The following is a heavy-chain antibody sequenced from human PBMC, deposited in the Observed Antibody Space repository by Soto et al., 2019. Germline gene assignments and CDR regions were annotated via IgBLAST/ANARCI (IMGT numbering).Heavy chain of an antibody. CDR3: ARVWFGELLGRDAFDI. CDR1: GGSFSGYY. CDR2: IYHSGST. J-gene: IGHJ3*02. D-gene: IGHD3-10*01. Sequence: SETLSLTCAVYGGSFSGYYWSWIRQPPGKGLEWIGEIYHSGSTNYNPSLKSRVTISVDKSKNQFSLKLSSVTAADTAVYYCARVWFGELLGRDAFDIWGQGTMVTVSS. V-gene: IGHV4-34*01.